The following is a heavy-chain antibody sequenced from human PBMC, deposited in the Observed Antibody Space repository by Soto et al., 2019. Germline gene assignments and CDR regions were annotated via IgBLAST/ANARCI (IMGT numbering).Heavy chain of an antibody. CDR3: TRTYGEPWDYFDY. CDR1: GFTFGDYA. CDR2: IRSKAYGGTT. Sequence: GGSLRLSCTASGFTFGDYAMSWFRQAPGKGLEWVGFIRSKAYGGTTEYAASVKGRFTISRDDSKSIAYLQMNSLKTEDTAVYYCTRTYGEPWDYFDYWGQGTLVTVSS. J-gene: IGHJ4*02. D-gene: IGHD4-17*01. V-gene: IGHV3-49*03.